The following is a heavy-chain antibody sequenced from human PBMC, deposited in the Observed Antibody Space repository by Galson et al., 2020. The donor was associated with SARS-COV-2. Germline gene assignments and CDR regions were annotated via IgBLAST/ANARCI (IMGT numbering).Heavy chain of an antibody. CDR2: MNPNSGNT. CDR1: GYTFTSYD. D-gene: IGHD6-13*01. Sequence: ASVKVSCKASGYTFTSYDINWVRQATGQGLKWMGWMNPNSGNTGYAQKFQGRVTMTRNTSISTAYMELSSLRSEDTAVYYCARGILGAAAGTLVYYYYYGMDVWGQGTTVTVSS. CDR3: ARGILGAAAGTLVYYYYYGMDV. V-gene: IGHV1-8*01. J-gene: IGHJ6*02.